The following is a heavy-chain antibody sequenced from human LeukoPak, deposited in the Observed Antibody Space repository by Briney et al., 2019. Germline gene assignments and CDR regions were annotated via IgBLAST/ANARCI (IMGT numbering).Heavy chain of an antibody. J-gene: IGHJ4*02. CDR1: GFTFSSYW. CDR2: INSDGSST. CDR3: AGDIVATILNY. V-gene: IGHV3-74*01. D-gene: IGHD5-12*01. Sequence: GGSLRLSCAASGFTFSSYWMHWVRQAPGKGLVWVSRINSDGSSTSYADSVKGRFTISRDNAKNTLYLQMNSLRAEGTAVYYCAGDIVATILNYWGQGTLVTVSS.